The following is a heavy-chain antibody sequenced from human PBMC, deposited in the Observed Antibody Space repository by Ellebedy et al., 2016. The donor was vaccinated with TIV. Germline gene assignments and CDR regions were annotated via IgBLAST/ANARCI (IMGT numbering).Heavy chain of an antibody. Sequence: GESLKISXAASGFTFSSYGMHWVRQAPGKGLEWVAVIWYDGSNKYYADSVKGRFTISRDNSKNTLYLQMNSLRAEDTAVYYCARGDITIFGVVQPHYYMDVWGKGTTVTVSS. CDR3: ARGDITIFGVVQPHYYMDV. CDR2: IWYDGSNK. D-gene: IGHD3-3*01. V-gene: IGHV3-33*01. CDR1: GFTFSSYG. J-gene: IGHJ6*03.